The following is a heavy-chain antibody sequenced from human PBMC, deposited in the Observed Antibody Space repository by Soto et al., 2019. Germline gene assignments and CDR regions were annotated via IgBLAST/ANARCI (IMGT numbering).Heavy chain of an antibody. CDR3: ARHRIAAGKPQHPPPHDSPLDY. CDR2: IYYSGST. Sequence: PSETLSLTCTVSGGSISSYYWSWIRQPPGKGLEWIGYIYYSGSTNYNPSLKSRVTISVDTSKNQFSLKLSSVTAADTAVYYCARHRIAAGKPQHPPPHDSPLDYWGQGTLVTVSS. CDR1: GGSISSYY. J-gene: IGHJ4*02. D-gene: IGHD6-13*01. V-gene: IGHV4-59*08.